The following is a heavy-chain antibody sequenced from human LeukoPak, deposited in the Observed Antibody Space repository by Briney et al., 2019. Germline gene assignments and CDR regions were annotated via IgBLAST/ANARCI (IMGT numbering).Heavy chain of an antibody. CDR2: ISWNSGSI. CDR3: AKAISPIAVAGILDY. CDR1: GFTFDDYA. D-gene: IGHD6-19*01. J-gene: IGHJ4*02. V-gene: IGHV3-9*01. Sequence: PGRSLRLSCAASGFTFDDYAMHWVRQAPGKGLEWVSGISWNSGSIGYADSVKGRFTISRDNAKNSLYLQMNSLRAEDTALYYCAKAISPIAVAGILDYWGQGTLVTVSS.